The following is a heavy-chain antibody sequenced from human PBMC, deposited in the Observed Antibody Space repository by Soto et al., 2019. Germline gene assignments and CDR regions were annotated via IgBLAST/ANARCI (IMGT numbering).Heavy chain of an antibody. D-gene: IGHD3-16*01. CDR2: IIPMFGTP. J-gene: IGHJ4*02. Sequence: QVQLVQSAAEVKNPGSSVKVSCKASGGTFRRSAISWVRQAPGQGFEWMGGIIPMFGTPHYAQKFQGRVTITADESTSTAYMELSSLRSEDTAVYYCAGTGHTFVTPSDYRGQGTLVTVSS. V-gene: IGHV1-69*12. CDR1: GGTFRRSA. CDR3: AGTGHTFVTPSDY.